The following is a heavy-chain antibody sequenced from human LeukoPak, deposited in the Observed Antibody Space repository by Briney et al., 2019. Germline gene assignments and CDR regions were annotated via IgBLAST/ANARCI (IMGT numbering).Heavy chain of an antibody. CDR3: AKLKPDYYDSSGYXFDY. CDR1: GFTFSSYA. V-gene: IGHV3-23*01. Sequence: GGSLRLSCAASGFTFSSYAMSWVRQAPGKGLEWVSAISGSGGSTYYADSVKGRFTISRDNSKNTLYLQMNSLRAEDTAVYYCAKLKPDYYDSSGYXFDYWGQGTLVTVS. CDR2: ISGSGGST. D-gene: IGHD3-22*01. J-gene: IGHJ4*02.